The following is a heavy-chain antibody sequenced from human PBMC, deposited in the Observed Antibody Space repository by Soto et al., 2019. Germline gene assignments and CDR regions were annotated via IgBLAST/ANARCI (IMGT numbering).Heavy chain of an antibody. CDR1: GFTFDDYA. CDR3: AKAIGSSWSLFDY. J-gene: IGHJ4*02. CDR2: ISWNSGSI. D-gene: IGHD6-13*01. V-gene: IGHV3-9*01. Sequence: EVQLVESGGGLVQPGRSLRLSCAASGFTFDDYAMHWVRQAPGKGLEWVSGISWNSGSIGYADSVKGRFTISRDNAKNSLYLQMNSLRAEDTALYYCAKAIGSSWSLFDYWGQGTLVTVSS.